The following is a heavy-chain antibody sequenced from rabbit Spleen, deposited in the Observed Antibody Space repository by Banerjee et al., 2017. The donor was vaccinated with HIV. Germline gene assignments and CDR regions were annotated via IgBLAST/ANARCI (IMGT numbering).Heavy chain of an antibody. CDR2: IYGGSSAST. J-gene: IGHJ4*01. V-gene: IGHV1S45*01. CDR3: ARRSAATGIGYVDL. D-gene: IGHD8-1*01. Sequence: QEQLVESGGGLVQPEGSLTLTCTASGFSFSSTYFMCWVRQAPGKGLEWIVCIYGGSSASTFYASWVKGRFSISKTSSTTVTLQMTSLTAADTATYFCARRSAATGIGYVDLWGPGTLVTVS. CDR1: GFSFSSTYF.